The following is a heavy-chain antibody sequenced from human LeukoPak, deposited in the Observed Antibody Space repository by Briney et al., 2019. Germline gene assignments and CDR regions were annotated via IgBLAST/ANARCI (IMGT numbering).Heavy chain of an antibody. Sequence: PGGSLRLSCAASGFTFSSYAMHWVRQAPGKGLEWVSGISWNSGTTRYADSVKGRFTISRDNAKNSLHLQMNSLRAEDTALYYCAKGVYMAVAGLLDYWGQGTLVTVSS. CDR1: GFTFSSYA. CDR3: AKGVYMAVAGLLDY. J-gene: IGHJ4*02. V-gene: IGHV3-9*01. CDR2: ISWNSGTT. D-gene: IGHD6-19*01.